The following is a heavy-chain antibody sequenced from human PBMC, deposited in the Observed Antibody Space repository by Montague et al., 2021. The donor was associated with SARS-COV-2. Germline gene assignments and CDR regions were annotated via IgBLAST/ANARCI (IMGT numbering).Heavy chain of an antibody. J-gene: IGHJ6*02. CDR2: IYSGDSST. D-gene: IGHD2-2*01. V-gene: IGHV3-23*03. CDR3: AKDSSTTNFYFGMDV. Sequence: SLRLSCAASGFTFSSYGMNWVRQAPGKGLEWVSVIYSGDSSTDFADSVKGRFTISRDNSKNTLYLQMNSLRAEDTAVYYCAKDSSTTNFYFGMDVWDQGTTVTVSS. CDR1: GFTFSSYG.